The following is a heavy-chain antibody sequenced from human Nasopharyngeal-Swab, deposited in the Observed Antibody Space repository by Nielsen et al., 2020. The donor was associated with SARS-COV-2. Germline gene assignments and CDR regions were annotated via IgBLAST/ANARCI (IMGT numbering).Heavy chain of an antibody. V-gene: IGHV3-30*03. D-gene: IGHD2-15*01. CDR3: ASLRADTPDFAY. CDR1: RFTFSRWP. CDR2: ISSDGSDK. J-gene: IGHJ4*02. Sequence: GESLKISCVASRFTFSRWPMHWVRQAPGKGLEWATVISSDGSDKQCVDSVKGRFTISRDNSKNTLYLQVKSLRADDTGVYYCASLRADTPDFAYLGQGTLVTVSS.